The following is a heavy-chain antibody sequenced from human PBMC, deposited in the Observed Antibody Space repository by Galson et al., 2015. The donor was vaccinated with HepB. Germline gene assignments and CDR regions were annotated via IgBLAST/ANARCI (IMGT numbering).Heavy chain of an antibody. V-gene: IGHV1-69*02. CDR2: IIPILGIA. Sequence: SVKVSCKASGGTFSSYTISWVRQAPGQGLEWMGRIIPILGIANYAQKFQGRVTITADKSTSTAYMELSSLRSEDTAVYYCARGRLLEKGIAAAVRYLKIPYFDYWGQGTLVTVSS. CDR1: GGTFSSYT. D-gene: IGHD6-13*01. J-gene: IGHJ4*02. CDR3: ARGRLLEKGIAAAVRYLKIPYFDY.